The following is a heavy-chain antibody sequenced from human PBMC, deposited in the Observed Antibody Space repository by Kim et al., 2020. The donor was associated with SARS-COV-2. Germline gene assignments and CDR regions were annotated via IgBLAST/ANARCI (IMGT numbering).Heavy chain of an antibody. J-gene: IGHJ5*02. CDR1: GGSFSGYY. V-gene: IGHV4-34*01. Sequence: SETLSLTCAVYGGSFSGYYWSWIRQPPGKGLEWIGEINHSGSTNYNPSLKSRVTISVDTSKNQFSLKLSSVTAADTAVYYCASGGDDILTGYSENWFDPWRQGTLVTVSS. CDR2: INHSGST. D-gene: IGHD3-9*01. CDR3: ASGGDDILTGYSENWFDP.